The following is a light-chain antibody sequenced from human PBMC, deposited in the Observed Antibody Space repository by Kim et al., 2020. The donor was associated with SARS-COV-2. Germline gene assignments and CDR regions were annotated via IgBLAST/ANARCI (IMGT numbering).Light chain of an antibody. CDR1: QDISTY. CDR3: QNYDGAPWT. V-gene: IGKV1-27*01. Sequence: SASVGDRVTLTCRASQDISTYLAWYQQKAGTSPKVLIYGATALRSGVPSRFSGTGSGTDFILTISSLQPEDVATYCQNYDGAPWTFGQGTKVDIK. CDR2: GAT. J-gene: IGKJ1*01.